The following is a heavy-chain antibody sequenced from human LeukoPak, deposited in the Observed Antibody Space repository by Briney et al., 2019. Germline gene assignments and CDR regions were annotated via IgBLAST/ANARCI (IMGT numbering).Heavy chain of an antibody. D-gene: IGHD3-3*01. Sequence: ASVKVSCKASGYTFSNYGISWVRQAPGQGLEWMGWINPNTGDTNYAQNLRGRVTLTTDTSTGTAYMEVRSLRSDDAAMYFCARSRHVDLEPRIFDNWGHGTLVTVSS. J-gene: IGHJ4*01. V-gene: IGHV1-18*01. CDR3: ARSRHVDLEPRIFDN. CDR1: GYTFSNYG. CDR2: INPNTGDT.